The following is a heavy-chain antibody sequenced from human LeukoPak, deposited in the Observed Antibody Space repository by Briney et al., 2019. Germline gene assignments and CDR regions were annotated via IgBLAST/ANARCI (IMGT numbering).Heavy chain of an antibody. V-gene: IGHV3-23*01. Sequence: PGGSLRLSCAASGFTFSSYAMNWVRQAPGKGLEWVSGISGSGAGTYYADSVKGRFTISRDNAENSLYLQMNSLRAEDTAVYYCARRYCSSTSCTLDYWGQGTLVTVSS. CDR3: ARRYCSSTSCTLDY. D-gene: IGHD2-2*01. CDR1: GFTFSSYA. J-gene: IGHJ4*02. CDR2: ISGSGAGT.